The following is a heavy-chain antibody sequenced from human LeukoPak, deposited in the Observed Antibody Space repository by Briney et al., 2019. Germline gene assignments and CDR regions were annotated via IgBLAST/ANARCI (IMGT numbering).Heavy chain of an antibody. CDR2: MNPNSGKT. D-gene: IGHD6-19*01. CDR1: GYTFTRYD. V-gene: IGHV1-8*03. J-gene: IGHJ4*02. Sequence: ASVKVSSKASGYTFTRYDINSVRQATGQGLEWMGWMNPNSGKTGYAQKFQGRVTITRNTSISTAYMELSSLRSEDTAVYYCARGWGRRAVAPSYWGQGTLVTVSS. CDR3: ARGWGRRAVAPSY.